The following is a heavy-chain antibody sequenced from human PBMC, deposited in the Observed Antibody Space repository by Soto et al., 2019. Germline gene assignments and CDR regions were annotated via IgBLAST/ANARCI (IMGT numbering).Heavy chain of an antibody. CDR3: ARAGHYYGSGSYPLDY. CDR1: GGSISSGGYS. J-gene: IGHJ4*02. CDR2: IYHSGST. V-gene: IGHV4-30-2*01. D-gene: IGHD3-10*01. Sequence: PSETLSLTCAVSGGSISSGGYSWSWIRQPPGKGLEWIGYIYHSGSTYYNPSLKSRVTISVDRSKNQFSLKLSSVTAADTAVYYCARAGHYYGSGSYPLDYWGQGTLVTVSS.